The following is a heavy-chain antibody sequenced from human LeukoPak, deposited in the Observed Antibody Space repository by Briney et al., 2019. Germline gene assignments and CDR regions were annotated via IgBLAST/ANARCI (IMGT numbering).Heavy chain of an antibody. CDR2: INPSGGST. Sequence: ASVKVSCKAPENTFSSYYLHWVRQAPGQGLEWMGIINPSGGSTTYAQKSQGRVTMTRDTSTSTVYMELSSLRSEDTAVYYCARGLVRGMISSLRRSPPHDYWGQGTLVTVSS. CDR3: ARGLVRGMISSLRRSPPHDY. J-gene: IGHJ4*02. D-gene: IGHD3-10*01. V-gene: IGHV1-46*01. CDR1: ENTFSSYY.